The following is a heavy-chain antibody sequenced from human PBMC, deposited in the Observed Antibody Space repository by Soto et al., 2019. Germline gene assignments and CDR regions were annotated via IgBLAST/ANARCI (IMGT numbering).Heavy chain of an antibody. CDR1: GFSFRTTW. Sequence: PRGSLRLSCAASGFSFRTTWIAWVRQAPGKGLEWVGRIKSKSAGDTTDYPDPVKGRFTISRDDSKDTLYIHMESLETGDTAVYYCATPKVETYYYYGMDVWGQETRVTDSS. J-gene: IGHJ6*02. CDR3: ATPKVETYYYYGMDV. V-gene: IGHV3-15*05. D-gene: IGHD1-26*01. CDR2: IKSKSAGDTT.